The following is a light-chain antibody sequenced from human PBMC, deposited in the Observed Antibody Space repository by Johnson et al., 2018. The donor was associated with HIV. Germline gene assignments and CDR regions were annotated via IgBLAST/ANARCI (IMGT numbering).Light chain of an antibody. CDR1: SSNIANIY. Sequence: QSVLTQPPSVSAAPGQKVTISCSGSSSNIANIYVSWYQQLPGTAPKLLIYDNNNRPSGIPDRFSGSKSGTSATLGITGLQTGDEADYYCGTWDSSLSAYVFGTGTQGTVL. J-gene: IGLJ1*01. CDR3: GTWDSSLSAYV. CDR2: DNN. V-gene: IGLV1-51*01.